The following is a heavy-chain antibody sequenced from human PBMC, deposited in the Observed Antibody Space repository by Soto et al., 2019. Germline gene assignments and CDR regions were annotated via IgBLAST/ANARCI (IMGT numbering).Heavy chain of an antibody. J-gene: IGHJ5*02. V-gene: IGHV4-34*01. CDR1: GGSFSGYY. Sequence: QVQLQQWGAGLLKPSETLSLTCAVYGGSFSGYYWSWIRPPPGKGLEWIGEINHSGSTNYNPSLKRRVTRAGDTAKNQGSRKLSSGTAADTAVYYCGRGGNWVDPWGQGTLVTVSS. CDR3: GRGGNWVDP. CDR2: INHSGST.